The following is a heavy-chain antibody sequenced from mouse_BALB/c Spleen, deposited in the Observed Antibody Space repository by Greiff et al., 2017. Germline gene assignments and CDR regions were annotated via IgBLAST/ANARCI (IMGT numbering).Heavy chain of an antibody. J-gene: IGHJ2*01. Sequence: LEESGAELAKPGASVKMSCKASGYTFTSYWMHWVKQRPGQGLEWIGYINPSTGYTEYNQKFKDKATLTADKSSSTAYMQLSSLTSEDSAVYYCARYGNYVPLDYWGQGTTLTVSS. CDR1: GYTFTSYW. V-gene: IGHV1-7*01. CDR3: ARYGNYVPLDY. D-gene: IGHD2-1*01. CDR2: INPSTGYT.